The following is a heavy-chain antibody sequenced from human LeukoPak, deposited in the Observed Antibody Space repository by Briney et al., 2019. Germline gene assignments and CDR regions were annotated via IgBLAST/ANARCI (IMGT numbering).Heavy chain of an antibody. J-gene: IGHJ5*02. Sequence: GGSLRLSCAASGFTFSSHWMHWVCQAPGKGLVWVSRINSDGSSTNYADSVKGRFTISRDNAKNTLYLQMNSLRVEDTAVYYCARGITAARNGLDPWGQGTLVTVSS. V-gene: IGHV3-74*01. CDR1: GFTFSSHW. CDR2: INSDGSST. D-gene: IGHD6-13*01. CDR3: ARGITAARNGLDP.